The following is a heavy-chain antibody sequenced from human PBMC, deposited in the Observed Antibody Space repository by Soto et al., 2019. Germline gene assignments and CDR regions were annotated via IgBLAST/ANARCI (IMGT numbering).Heavy chain of an antibody. CDR3: ARSYYDILTGYYKDWFDP. J-gene: IGHJ5*02. CDR1: GFTFSSYG. D-gene: IGHD3-9*01. V-gene: IGHV3-33*01. CDR2: IWYDGSNK. Sequence: GGSLRLSCAASGFTFSSYGMHWVRQAPGKGLEWVAVIWYDGSNKYYADSVKGRFTISRDNSKNTLYLQMNSLRAEDTAVYYCARSYYDILTGYYKDWFDPWGQGTLVTVSS.